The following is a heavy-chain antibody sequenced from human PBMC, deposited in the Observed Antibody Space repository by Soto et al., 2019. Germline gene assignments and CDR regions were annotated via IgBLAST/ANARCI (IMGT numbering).Heavy chain of an antibody. Sequence: GGSLRLSCAASGITLSNAWMNWVRQAPGKGLEWVGRIRSKSDGGTTEYATPVKGRFTFSRDDSKNTLFLQMSGLKTEDTGVYYCTTTRHGTNAFDKWGQGTMVTVSS. CDR2: IRSKSDGGTT. D-gene: IGHD1-1*01. V-gene: IGHV3-15*01. CDR3: TTTRHGTNAFDK. J-gene: IGHJ3*02. CDR1: GITLSNAW.